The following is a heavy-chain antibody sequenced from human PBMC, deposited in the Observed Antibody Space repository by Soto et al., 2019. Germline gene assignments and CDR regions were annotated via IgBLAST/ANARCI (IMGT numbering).Heavy chain of an antibody. D-gene: IGHD3-22*01. V-gene: IGHV1-18*01. CDR2: ISAYNGNT. J-gene: IGHJ4*02. CDR1: GYTSSRFG. CDR3: AKRAMIVGQYYFDY. Sequence: GASVKVSCKASGYTSSRFGITWVRQAPGQGLEWMGWISAYNGNTAFAQTLQGGVTMTTDTSTNTAYMELRSLTSDDTAVYYCAKRAMIVGQYYFDYWGQGTLVTVSS.